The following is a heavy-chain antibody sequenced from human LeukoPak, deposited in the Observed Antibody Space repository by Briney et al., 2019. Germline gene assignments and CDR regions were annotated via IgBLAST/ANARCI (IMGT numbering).Heavy chain of an antibody. D-gene: IGHD3-22*01. CDR1: GFTFSSYA. J-gene: IGHJ3*02. CDR2: ISGSGGST. Sequence: GGSLRLSCAASGFTFSSYAMSWVRQAPGKGLEWVSAISGSGGSTYYADSVKGRFTISRDNSKNTLYLQMNSLRAEDTAVYYCAKDLLPYYDSSGYFIPSSAFDIWGQGTMVTVSS. V-gene: IGHV3-23*01. CDR3: AKDLLPYYDSSGYFIPSSAFDI.